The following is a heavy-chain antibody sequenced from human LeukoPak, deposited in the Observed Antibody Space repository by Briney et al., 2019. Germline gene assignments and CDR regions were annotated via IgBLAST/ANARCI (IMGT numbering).Heavy chain of an antibody. J-gene: IGHJ5*02. CDR3: ARGPFRPRDNWFDP. CDR2: IYTSGST. V-gene: IGHV4-4*07. Sequence: SETLSLTCTVSGGSISSYYWSWIRQPAGKGLEWIGRIYTSGSTNYNPSLKSRVTMSVDTSKNQFSLKLSSVTAADTAVYYCARGPFRPRDNWFDPWGQGTLVTVSS. CDR1: GGSISSYY.